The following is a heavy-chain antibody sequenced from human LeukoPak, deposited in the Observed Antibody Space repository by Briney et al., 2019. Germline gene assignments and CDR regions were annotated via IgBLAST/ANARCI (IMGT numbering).Heavy chain of an antibody. V-gene: IGHV3-7*01. CDR1: GFTFSNYW. D-gene: IGHD3-3*01. Sequence: PGGSLRLSCAASGFTFSNYWMSWVRRAPGKGLEWVANIKQGGSETYYVDSVRGRFTISRDNAKNSLYLQMNSLRADDTAIYYCARDFWGAYRVDFYDYWGQGALVTVSS. CDR3: ARDFWGAYRVDFYDY. J-gene: IGHJ4*02. CDR2: IKQGGSET.